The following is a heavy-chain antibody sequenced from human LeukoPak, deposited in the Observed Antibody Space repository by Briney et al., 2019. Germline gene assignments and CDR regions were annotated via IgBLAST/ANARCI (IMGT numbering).Heavy chain of an antibody. CDR3: ARSEGIAAPVDY. V-gene: IGHV1-8*03. CDR2: MNPNSGNT. Sequence: ASVKVSCKPSGYTFTSYDINWVRRATGQGVEGMGWMNPNSGNTGYAQKFQGRVTITTNTSISTAYMELSSLRSEDTAVYYCARSEGIAAPVDYWGQGTLVTVSS. CDR1: GYTFTSYD. J-gene: IGHJ4*02. D-gene: IGHD6-13*01.